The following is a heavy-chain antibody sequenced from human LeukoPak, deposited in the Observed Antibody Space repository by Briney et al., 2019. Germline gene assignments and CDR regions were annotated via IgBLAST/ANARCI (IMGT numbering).Heavy chain of an antibody. V-gene: IGHV4-61*02. CDR1: GGSISSSSYY. J-gene: IGHJ6*03. CDR2: IYASGST. D-gene: IGHD5-18*01. Sequence: SETLSLTCSVSGGSISSSSYYWSWIRQPAGKGLEWIGRIYASGSTNYNPSLKSRVTISVDTSKNQFSLRLSSVTAADTAVYYCARAVRGRGYIYGPSQYCYYYYMDVWGKGTTVTVSS. CDR3: ARAVRGRGYIYGPSQYCYYYYMDV.